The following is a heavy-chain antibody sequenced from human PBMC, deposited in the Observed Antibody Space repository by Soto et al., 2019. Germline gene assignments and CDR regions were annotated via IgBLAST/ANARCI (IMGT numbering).Heavy chain of an antibody. CDR1: GFTFSDYG. Sequence: PGGSLRLSCAASGFTFSDYGMHWVRQAPGEVLQWVAVIWFDGSNEHYADSVKGRFTISRDNSKNTLYLQMYSLRAGDTAVYYCARGSLYCSSTSCSYGMDVWGQGTTVTVSS. D-gene: IGHD2-15*01. V-gene: IGHV3-33*01. CDR2: IWFDGSNE. CDR3: ARGSLYCSSTSCSYGMDV. J-gene: IGHJ6*02.